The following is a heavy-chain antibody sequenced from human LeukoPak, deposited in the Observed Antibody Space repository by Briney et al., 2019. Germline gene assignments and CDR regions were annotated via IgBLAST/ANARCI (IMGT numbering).Heavy chain of an antibody. Sequence: SETLSLTCTVSGGSISSYYWSWIRQPAGKGLEWIGRIYTSGSTNYNPSLKSRVTMSVDTSKNQFSLKLSSVTAADTAVYYYARTDFFMDAFDIWGQGTMVTVSS. CDR3: ARTDFFMDAFDI. V-gene: IGHV4-4*07. CDR1: GGSISSYY. J-gene: IGHJ3*02. D-gene: IGHD2-21*02. CDR2: IYTSGST.